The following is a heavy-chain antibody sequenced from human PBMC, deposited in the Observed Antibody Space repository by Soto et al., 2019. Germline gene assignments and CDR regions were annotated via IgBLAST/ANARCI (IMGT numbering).Heavy chain of an antibody. CDR1: GFTFTSYA. Sequence: GGSLRLSCAASGFTFTSYAMSWVRQAPGKGLEWASAISASGDNTYYADSVKGRFTISRDNSKNTVYMQMNSLRAEDTAVYYCAKERRVGYTTTHAFDIWGQGTMVTVSS. D-gene: IGHD1-26*01. J-gene: IGHJ3*02. CDR2: ISASGDNT. CDR3: AKERRVGYTTTHAFDI. V-gene: IGHV3-23*01.